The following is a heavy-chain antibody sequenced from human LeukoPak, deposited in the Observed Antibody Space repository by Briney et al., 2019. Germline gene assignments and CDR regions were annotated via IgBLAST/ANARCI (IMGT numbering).Heavy chain of an antibody. D-gene: IGHD2-8*02. Sequence: GGSLRLSCAASGFTFSNAWMSWVRQAPGKGLEWVGRIKSRFDGGTRDYAAPVKGRFTISRHDSSNTLFLQMNSLKTEDTAIYYCATDSDLLLDWGQGTMVTVSS. CDR1: GFTFSNAW. CDR2: IKSRFDGGTR. CDR3: ATDSDLLLD. J-gene: IGHJ1*01. V-gene: IGHV3-15*01.